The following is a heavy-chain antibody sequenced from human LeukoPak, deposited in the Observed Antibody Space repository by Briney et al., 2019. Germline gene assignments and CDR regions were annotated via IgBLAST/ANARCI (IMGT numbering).Heavy chain of an antibody. CDR1: VGSISSYY. CDR2: VYYSGSP. D-gene: IGHD3-22*01. V-gene: IGHV4-59*01. J-gene: IGHJ6*04. CDR3: ARSYYDSSGDDPLGDV. Sequence: PSETLSLTCTHSVGSISSYYGSWLRQTPGKGLEWIGYVYYSGSPNYNPPLTSRVTISVDTSKHQFSLKLSSVTAADTAVYYWARSYYDSSGDDPLGDVWGKGTTGTVSS.